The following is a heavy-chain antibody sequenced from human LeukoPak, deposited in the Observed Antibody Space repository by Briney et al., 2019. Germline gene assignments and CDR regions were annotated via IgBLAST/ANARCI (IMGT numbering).Heavy chain of an antibody. CDR3: ARYLRTDIVY. Sequence: PGGSLRLSCAASGFTFSNAYMSWVRQAPGKGLEWVANIKTDGSEKYYVDSVKGRFTISRDNAKNSLYLQMDSLRADDTAVYYCARYLRTDIVYWGQGAPVTVSS. CDR1: GFTFSNAY. J-gene: IGHJ4*02. CDR2: IKTDGSEK. D-gene: IGHD3-9*01. V-gene: IGHV3-7*04.